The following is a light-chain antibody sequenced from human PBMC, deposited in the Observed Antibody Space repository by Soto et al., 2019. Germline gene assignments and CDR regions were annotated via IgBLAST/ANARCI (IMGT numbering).Light chain of an antibody. V-gene: IGLV1-44*01. CDR2: SNN. CDR1: SSNIGSHT. J-gene: IGLJ1*01. CDR3: AAWDDSLNAFYV. Sequence: QSVLTQPPSASGTPGQRVTISCSGSSSNIGSHTVNWYQQLPGTAPKLLIYSNNQRPSGVPDRFSGSKSGTSASLAISGLQSEDEADYYCAAWDDSLNAFYVFGTGTKVTVL.